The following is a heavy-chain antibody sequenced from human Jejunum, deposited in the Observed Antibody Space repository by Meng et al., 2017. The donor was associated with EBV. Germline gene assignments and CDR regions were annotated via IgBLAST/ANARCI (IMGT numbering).Heavy chain of an antibody. Sequence: QCQVGQSGAEVKKPGASVKVSCKASGYMFISYARHWVRQASGQRLEWMDWINIGNGNTKYSQKFHGRLTISRDTSANTAYLELSSLTSEDTAIYYCATGDDYGNSNFDYWGQGTLVTVSS. CDR1: GYMFISYA. D-gene: IGHD2/OR15-2a*01. J-gene: IGHJ4*02. CDR2: INIGNGNT. CDR3: ATGDDYGNSNFDY. V-gene: IGHV1-3*04.